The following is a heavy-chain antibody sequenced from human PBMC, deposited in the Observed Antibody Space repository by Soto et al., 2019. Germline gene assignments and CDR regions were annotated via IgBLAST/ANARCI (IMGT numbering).Heavy chain of an antibody. Sequence: QVQLVQSGAEVKKPGSSVKVSCKASGGTFSSYAISWVRQAPGQGLEWMGGIIPIFGTANYAQKFQGRVTIPADESTSTAYMELSSLRSEDTAVYYCARDRGGYSYGSSYYYYYGMDVWGQGTTVTVSS. J-gene: IGHJ6*02. D-gene: IGHD5-18*01. CDR2: IIPIFGTA. CDR1: GGTFSSYA. V-gene: IGHV1-69*01. CDR3: ARDRGGYSYGSSYYYYYGMDV.